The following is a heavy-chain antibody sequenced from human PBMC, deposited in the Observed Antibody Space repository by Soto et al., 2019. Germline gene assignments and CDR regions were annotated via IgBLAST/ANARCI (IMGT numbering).Heavy chain of an antibody. V-gene: IGHV3-49*03. Sequence: EVQLVESGGGLVQPGRSLRLSCTASGFTFGDCAVSWFRQAPERGLEWVGFIRSKTFGGTTEYAASVKGRFTISRDDSKSIAYLEMNSLKTEDTAVYYCTRDRNCNHVPDLFNWFAPWGQGTLVTVSS. CDR1: GFTFGDCA. CDR3: TRDRNCNHVPDLFNWFAP. CDR2: IRSKTFGGTT. D-gene: IGHD1-20*01. J-gene: IGHJ5*02.